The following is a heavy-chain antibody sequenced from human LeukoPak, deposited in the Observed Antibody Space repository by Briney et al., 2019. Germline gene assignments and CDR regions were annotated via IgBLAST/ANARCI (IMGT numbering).Heavy chain of an antibody. CDR2: IIPILGIA. J-gene: IGHJ6*02. CDR3: ARDPTGYCSSTSCVPYYYYGMDV. D-gene: IGHD2-2*01. V-gene: IGHV1-69*04. CDR1: GGTFSSYT. Sequence: SVKVSCKASGGTFSSYTISWVRQAPRQGLEWMGRIIPILGIANYAQKFQGRVTITADKSTSTAYMELSSLRSEDTAVYYCARDPTGYCSSTSCVPYYYYGMDVWGQGTLVTVSS.